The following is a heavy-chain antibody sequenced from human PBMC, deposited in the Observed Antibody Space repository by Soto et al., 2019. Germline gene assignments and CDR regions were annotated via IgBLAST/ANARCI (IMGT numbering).Heavy chain of an antibody. Sequence: PGESLKISCKGSGYSFTSYWIAWVRQMPGKGLEWMGIIYPGDSDTRYSPSFQGHVTISADTSISTAYLQWSSLKASDTAIYYCARQPDFWTMFYFDYWGQGPMVTVSS. CDR2: IYPGDSDT. CDR3: ARQPDFWTMFYFDY. CDR1: GYSFTSYW. V-gene: IGHV5-51*01. J-gene: IGHJ4*02. D-gene: IGHD3-3*01.